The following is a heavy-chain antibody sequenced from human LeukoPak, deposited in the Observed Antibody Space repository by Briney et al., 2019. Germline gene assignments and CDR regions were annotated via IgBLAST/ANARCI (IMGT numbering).Heavy chain of an antibody. CDR2: ISGSAGTT. J-gene: IGHJ4*02. CDR1: GFTFSSYG. Sequence: GGSLRLSCAASGFTFSSYGMHWVRQAPGKGLEWVSAISGSAGTTFYADSVKGRFTISRDNSKNTLYLQVNSLRAADTAVYYCAKVQEMGTILPPFHYWGQGTLVTVSS. D-gene: IGHD5-24*01. CDR3: AKVQEMGTILPPFHY. V-gene: IGHV3-23*01.